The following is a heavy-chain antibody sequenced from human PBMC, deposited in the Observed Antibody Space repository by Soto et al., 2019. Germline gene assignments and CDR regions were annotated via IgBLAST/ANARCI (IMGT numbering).Heavy chain of an antibody. D-gene: IGHD1-1*01. CDR3: ARLEGPYFDY. V-gene: IGHV4-59*01. J-gene: IGHJ4*02. CDR1: GGSISSYY. CDR2: IYYSGST. Sequence: PSETLSLTYTVSGGSISSYYWSWIRQPPGKGLEWIGYIYYSGSTNYNPSLKSRVTISVDTSKNQFSLKLSSVTAADTAVYYCARLEGPYFDYWGQGTLVTVSS.